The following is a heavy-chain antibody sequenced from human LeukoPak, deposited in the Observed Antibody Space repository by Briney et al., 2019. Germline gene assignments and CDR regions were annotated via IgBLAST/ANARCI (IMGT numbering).Heavy chain of an antibody. D-gene: IGHD5-12*01. CDR2: ISDSGAM. CDR1: GFTFSTYS. CDR3: ARDGGYRGYDADC. J-gene: IGHJ4*02. Sequence: PGGSLRLSCAASGFTFSTYSMKWVRQAPGKGLEWVSYISDSGAMYYADSVRGRFTISRENAQNSLFLQMNSLRAEDTAVYYCARDGGYRGYDADCWGQGTLVTLSS. V-gene: IGHV3-48*01.